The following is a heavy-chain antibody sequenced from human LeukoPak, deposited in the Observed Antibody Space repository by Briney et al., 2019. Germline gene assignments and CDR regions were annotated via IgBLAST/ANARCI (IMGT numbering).Heavy chain of an antibody. D-gene: IGHD2-15*01. V-gene: IGHV4-59*08. CDR2: IYHTGHS. Sequence: SETLSLTCTVSRGSISTYYWSWIRQPPGKGLEWIGYIYHTGHSNYNPSLKSRVTMSVDTSKNHLSLNLTTVTAADSAVYYCARHCIGGTCYDSWGQGTLVTVSS. CDR3: ARHCIGGTCYDS. CDR1: RGSISTYY. J-gene: IGHJ5*01.